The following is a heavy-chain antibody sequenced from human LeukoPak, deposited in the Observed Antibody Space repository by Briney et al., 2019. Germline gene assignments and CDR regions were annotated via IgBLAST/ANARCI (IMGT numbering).Heavy chain of an antibody. D-gene: IGHD6-6*01. CDR2: IYYSGST. CDR1: GGSISSDSYY. V-gene: IGHV4-39*07. Sequence: SETLSLTCTVSGGSISSDSYYWGWIRQPPGKGLEWIGSIYYSGSTYYNPSLKSRVTISVDTSKNQFSLKLSSVTAADTAAYYCARDVSEYSSSEGWFDPWGQGTLVTVSS. CDR3: ARDVSEYSSSEGWFDP. J-gene: IGHJ5*02.